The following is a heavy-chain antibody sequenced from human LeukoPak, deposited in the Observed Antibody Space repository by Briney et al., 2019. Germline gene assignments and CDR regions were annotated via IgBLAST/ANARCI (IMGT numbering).Heavy chain of an antibody. V-gene: IGHV4-39*07. CDR2: IYYSGST. CDR3: ARGPRGYYDSSGYPSWGWYYYYYMDV. Sequence: SETLSLTCTVSGGSISSSSYYWGWIRQPPGKGLEWIGSIYYSGSTYYNTSLKSRVTISVDTSKNQFSLKLSSVTAADTVVYYCARGPRGYYDSSGYPSWGWYYYYYMDVWGKGTTVTVSS. D-gene: IGHD3-22*01. CDR1: GGSISSSSYY. J-gene: IGHJ6*03.